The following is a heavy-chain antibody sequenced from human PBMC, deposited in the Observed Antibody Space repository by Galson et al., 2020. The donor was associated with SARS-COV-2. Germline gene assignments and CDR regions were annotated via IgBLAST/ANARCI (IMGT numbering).Heavy chain of an antibody. V-gene: IGHV3-30*04. CDR2: ISYDGSNK. CDR1: GFTFSSYA. D-gene: IGHD3-16*01. Sequence: QLGESLKISCAASGFTFSSYAMHWVRQAPGKGLEWVAVISYDGSNKYYADSVKGRFTISRDNSKNTLYLQMNSLRAEDTAVYYCARDGGGYVSYWGQGTLVTVSS. J-gene: IGHJ4*02. CDR3: ARDGGGYVSY.